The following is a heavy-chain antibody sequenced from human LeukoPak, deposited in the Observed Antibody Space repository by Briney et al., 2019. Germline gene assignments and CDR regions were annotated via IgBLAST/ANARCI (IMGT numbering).Heavy chain of an antibody. CDR3: VKDDRSYGDYGYFDY. J-gene: IGHJ4*02. CDR1: GFTVRNTY. CDR2: IYSGGGT. V-gene: IGHV3-66*01. Sequence: GGSLRLSCAASGFTVRNTYMNWVRQAPGKGLEWVSVIYSGGGTYYADSVKGRFIISRDTSKNMLYLQMNSLRAEDTAVYYCVKDDRSYGDYGYFDYWGQGARVTVSS. D-gene: IGHD4-17*01.